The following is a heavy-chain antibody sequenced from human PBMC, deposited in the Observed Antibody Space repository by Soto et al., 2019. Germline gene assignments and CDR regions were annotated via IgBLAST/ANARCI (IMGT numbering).Heavy chain of an antibody. J-gene: IGHJ5*02. V-gene: IGHV3-49*05. CDR1: GFTFGDYA. CDR2: IRSKAYGGTT. D-gene: IGHD2-2*02. Sequence: EVQLVESGGGLVKPGRSLRLSCTASGFTFGDYAMSWFRQAPGKGLEWVGFIRSKAYGGTTEYAASVKGRFTISRDDSKSIAYLQMNSLKTEDTAVYYCTRDGTDIVVVPAAIGSDPWGQGTLVTVSS. CDR3: TRDGTDIVVVPAAIGSDP.